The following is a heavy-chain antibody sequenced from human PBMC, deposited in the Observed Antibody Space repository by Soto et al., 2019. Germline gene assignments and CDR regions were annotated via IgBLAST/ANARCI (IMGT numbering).Heavy chain of an antibody. J-gene: IGHJ1*01. V-gene: IGHV3-21*01. Sequence: LRLSCAASGFTFSTYAMNWVRQAPGKGLEWVSSISSTSSFRYYADSVKGRFTISRDNAKNSLYLQMNSLRAQDTAVYYCARGAPGRDGYNLDFQHWGQGTLVTVSS. CDR2: ISSTSSFR. D-gene: IGHD5-12*01. CDR1: GFTFSTYA. CDR3: ARGAPGRDGYNLDFQH.